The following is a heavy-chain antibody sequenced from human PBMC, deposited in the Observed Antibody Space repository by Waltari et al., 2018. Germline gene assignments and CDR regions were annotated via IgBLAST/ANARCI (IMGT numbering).Heavy chain of an antibody. V-gene: IGHV1-69*12. CDR2: IIPIFGTA. D-gene: IGHD6-6*01. CDR1: GGTFSSYA. CDR3: ARDILPYSSSDPPDY. Sequence: QVQLVQSGAEVKKPGSSVKGSCKASGGTFSSYATSWVRQAPGQGLEWMGGIIPIFGTANYAQKFQGRVTITADESTSTAYMELSSLRSEDTAVYYCARDILPYSSSDPPDYWGQGTLVTVSS. J-gene: IGHJ4*02.